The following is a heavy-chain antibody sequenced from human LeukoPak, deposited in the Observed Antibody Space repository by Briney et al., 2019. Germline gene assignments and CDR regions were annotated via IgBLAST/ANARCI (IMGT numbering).Heavy chain of an antibody. CDR1: GYTLTELS. D-gene: IGHD1-26*01. CDR2: IIPIFGTA. CDR3: ATGGSYYYYGMDV. J-gene: IGHJ6*02. V-gene: IGHV1-69*13. Sequence: SVKVSCKVSGYTLTELSMHWVRQAPGQGLEWMGGIIPIFGTANYAQKFQGRVTITADESTSTAYMELSSLRSEDTAVYYCATGGSYYYYGMDVWGQGTTVTVSS.